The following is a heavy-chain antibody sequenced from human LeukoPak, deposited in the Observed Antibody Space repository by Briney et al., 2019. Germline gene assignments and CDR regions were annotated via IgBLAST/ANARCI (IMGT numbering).Heavy chain of an antibody. V-gene: IGHV1-18*01. CDR2: ISGYNGNT. CDR1: GYTFTNYG. CDR3: ARVAPHRRLAVSCLVYFDY. J-gene: IGHJ4*02. D-gene: IGHD5/OR15-5a*01. Sequence: ASVKVSCKASGYTFTNYGISWVRQAPGQGLEWMGWISGYNGNTNYAQKLQGRVTMTTDTSTNTAYTELRSLRSDDTAVYYCARVAPHRRLAVSCLVYFDYWGQGTLVTVSS.